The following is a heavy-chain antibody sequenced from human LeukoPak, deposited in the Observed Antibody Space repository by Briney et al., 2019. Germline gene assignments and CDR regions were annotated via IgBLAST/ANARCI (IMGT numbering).Heavy chain of an antibody. CDR2: ISSSSSYI. CDR3: ARASNYYDSSGYWSQFDY. D-gene: IGHD3-22*01. Sequence: PGGSLRLSCAASGFTFSSYSMNWVRQAPGKGLEWVSSISSSSSYIYYADSVKGRFTISRDNAKNSLYLQMNSLRAEDTAVYYCARASNYYDSSGYWSQFDYWGQGTLVTVSS. CDR1: GFTFSSYS. V-gene: IGHV3-21*01. J-gene: IGHJ4*02.